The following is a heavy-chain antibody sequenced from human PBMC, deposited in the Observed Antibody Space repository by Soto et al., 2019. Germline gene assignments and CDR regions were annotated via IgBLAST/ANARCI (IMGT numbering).Heavy chain of an antibody. J-gene: IGHJ5*02. D-gene: IGHD6-19*01. CDR1: GFTFEDYA. CDR3: AKGRGALAVVSNWFDP. Sequence: PGGSLRLSCAAFGFTFEDYAMHWIRQTPGKGLEWVAGINWNGGTVGYADSVKGRFTISRDNANNSLYLQMDSLRTEDTALYYCAKGRGALAVVSNWFDPWGQGTLVTVSS. CDR2: INWNGGTV. V-gene: IGHV3-9*01.